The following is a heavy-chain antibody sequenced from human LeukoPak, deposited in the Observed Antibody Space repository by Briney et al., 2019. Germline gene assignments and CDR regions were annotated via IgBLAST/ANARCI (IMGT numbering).Heavy chain of an antibody. V-gene: IGHV4-38-2*01. CDR3: ARNVTAGFFDY. CDR2: IYYGWGM. Sequence: SETLSLTCDVSGSSLTSDYFWGWIRQPPGKGLEWIATIYYGWGMYFKPSLKSRVTISLDASKNQYSLKMTSLTAADTAIYYCARNVTAGFFDYWGQGILVTVSS. CDR1: GSSLTSDYF. J-gene: IGHJ4*02. D-gene: IGHD1-1*01.